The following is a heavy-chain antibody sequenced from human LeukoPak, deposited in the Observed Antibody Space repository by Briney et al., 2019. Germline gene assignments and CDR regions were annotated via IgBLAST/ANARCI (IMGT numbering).Heavy chain of an antibody. CDR2: IYYSGST. J-gene: IGHJ6*02. D-gene: IGHD3-10*01. CDR3: ARDLWGRTMVRGAGGMDV. Sequence: SEPLSLTCTVSGGSISSYYWSWIPQSPGKGLEWIGYIYYSGSTNYNPSLKSRVTISVDTSKNQFSLKLSSVTAADTAVYYCARDLWGRTMVRGAGGMDVWGQGTTVSVSS. V-gene: IGHV4-59*01. CDR1: GGSISSYY.